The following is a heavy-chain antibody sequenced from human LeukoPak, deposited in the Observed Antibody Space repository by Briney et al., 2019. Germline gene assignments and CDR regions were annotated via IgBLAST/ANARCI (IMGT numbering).Heavy chain of an antibody. V-gene: IGHV3-20*04. CDR3: ARAVSNSGWYGSVDY. Sequence: GGSLRLSCAASGFTFDDYGMSWVRQAPGKGLEWVSGINWNGGRTGYAESVKGRFTISRDNAKNCLYLQMNTLRAENTALYYCARAVSNSGWYGSVDYWGQGTLVTVSS. CDR2: INWNGGRT. CDR1: GFTFDDYG. D-gene: IGHD6-19*01. J-gene: IGHJ4*02.